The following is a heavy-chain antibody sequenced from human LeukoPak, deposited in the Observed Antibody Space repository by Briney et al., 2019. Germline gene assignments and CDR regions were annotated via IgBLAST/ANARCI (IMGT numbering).Heavy chain of an antibody. V-gene: IGHV3-11*01. J-gene: IGHJ4*02. Sequence: GGSLRLSCAASGFTFSDYYMSWLRQAPGKGLEWVSYISSSGSTIYYADSVKGRFTISRDNAKNSLYLQMNSLRAEDTAVYYCARTAVWFGTDKNFDYWGQGTLVTVSS. CDR1: GFTFSDYY. CDR3: ARTAVWFGTDKNFDY. D-gene: IGHD3-10*01. CDR2: ISSSGSTI.